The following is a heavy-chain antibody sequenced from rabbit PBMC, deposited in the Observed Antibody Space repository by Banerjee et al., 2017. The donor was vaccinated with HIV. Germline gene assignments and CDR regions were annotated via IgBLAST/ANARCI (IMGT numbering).Heavy chain of an antibody. D-gene: IGHD4-1*01. V-gene: IGHV1S45*01. Sequence: QEQLEESGGDLVKPGAFLTLTCTASGFSLSIYEMCWVRQAPGKGLEWIACINSNTGNTVYASWAKGPFTISKTSSTTVTLQMTSLTAAGTATHFRARDLAGVIGWNFGLWGQGTLVTVS. CDR1: GFSLSIYE. J-gene: IGHJ3*01. CDR2: INSNTGNT. CDR3: ARDLAGVIGWNFGL.